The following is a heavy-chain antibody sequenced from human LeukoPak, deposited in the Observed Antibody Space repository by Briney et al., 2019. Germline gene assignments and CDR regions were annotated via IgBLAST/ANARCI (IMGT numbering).Heavy chain of an antibody. CDR2: IYYSGST. D-gene: IGHD3-10*01. Sequence: PSETLSLTCTVSGGSISSSSYYWGWIRQPPWKGLEWIGSIYYSGSTYYNPSLKSRVTISVDTSKNQFSLKLSSVTAADTAVYDCARSGSGYMDVWGTGTTVTVSS. CDR3: ARSGSGYMDV. V-gene: IGHV4-39*01. CDR1: GGSISSSSYY. J-gene: IGHJ6*03.